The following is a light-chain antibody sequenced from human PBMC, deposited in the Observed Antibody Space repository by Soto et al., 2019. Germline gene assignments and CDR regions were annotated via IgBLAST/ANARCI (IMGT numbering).Light chain of an antibody. CDR2: TIS. Sequence: EVVLTQSPLSLPVTVGRPASISCRSSQALGHSDGATYLSWFHQRPGQSPRRLIYTISIRDSGVPNRCSGSGSGSELTLKISSMEAEDVGVFYCLQGTHWPWTFGQGTKVEI. V-gene: IGKV2-30*02. CDR3: LQGTHWPWT. CDR1: QALGHSDGATY. J-gene: IGKJ1*01.